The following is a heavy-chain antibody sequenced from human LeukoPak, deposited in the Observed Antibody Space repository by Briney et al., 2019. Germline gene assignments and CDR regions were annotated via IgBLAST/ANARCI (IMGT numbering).Heavy chain of an antibody. CDR1: GFTFSSYD. J-gene: IGHJ4*02. D-gene: IGHD1-26*01. CDR2: IGTAGDT. CDR3: ARDLGGSYPV. Sequence: GGSLRLSCAASGFTFSSYDMHWVRHATGKGLEWVSAIGTAGDTYYPGSVKGRFIISRENAKNSLYLQMNSLRAGDTAVYYCARDLGGSYPVWGQGTLVTVSS. V-gene: IGHV3-13*01.